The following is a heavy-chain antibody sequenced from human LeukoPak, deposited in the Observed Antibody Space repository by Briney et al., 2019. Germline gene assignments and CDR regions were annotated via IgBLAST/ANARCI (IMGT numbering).Heavy chain of an antibody. Sequence: PGGSLRLSCAASGFTFSSYWMGWVRQAPGKGLEWVADIKEDGSDIYSVDSVKGRFTISRDNAKNSLYLQMNSLRAEDTALYYCAKDMGPGIVVSNAFDIWGQGTMVTVS. CDR2: IKEDGSDI. D-gene: IGHD3-22*01. J-gene: IGHJ3*02. CDR3: AKDMGPGIVVSNAFDI. CDR1: GFTFSSYW. V-gene: IGHV3-7*03.